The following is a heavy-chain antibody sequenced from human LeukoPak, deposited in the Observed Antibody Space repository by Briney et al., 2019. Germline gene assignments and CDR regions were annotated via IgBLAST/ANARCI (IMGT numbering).Heavy chain of an antibody. Sequence: PGGSLRLSCAASGFTVSSNYMSWVRQAPGKGLEWVSVIYSGGSTYYADSVKGRFTISRDNSKNTLYLQMNSLRAEDTAVYYRARDPDFWSGKDYWGQGTLVTVSS. CDR1: GFTVSSNY. D-gene: IGHD3-3*01. V-gene: IGHV3-66*02. J-gene: IGHJ4*02. CDR3: ARDPDFWSGKDY. CDR2: IYSGGST.